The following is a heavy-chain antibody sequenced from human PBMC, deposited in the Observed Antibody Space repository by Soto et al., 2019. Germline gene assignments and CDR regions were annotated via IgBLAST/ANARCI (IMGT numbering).Heavy chain of an antibody. V-gene: IGHV3-23*01. Sequence: LRLSCAASGFTFSSYAMSWVRQAPGKGLEWVSAISVSGGSTYYADSVKGRFTISRDNSKNTLYLQMNSLRAEDTAVYYCAKDFLIAVAGTYFDYWGQGTLVTVSS. CDR2: ISVSGGST. J-gene: IGHJ4*02. D-gene: IGHD6-19*01. CDR1: GFTFSSYA. CDR3: AKDFLIAVAGTYFDY.